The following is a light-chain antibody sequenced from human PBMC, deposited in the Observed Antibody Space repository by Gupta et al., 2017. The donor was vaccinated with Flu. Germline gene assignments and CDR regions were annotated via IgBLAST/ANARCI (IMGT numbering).Light chain of an antibody. CDR3: QQYNNWLPIT. CDR1: HSVSSN. Sequence: ERATPSCSASHSVSSNLAWYQQKPGQAPRLLIYGASTRATGIPARFSGSGSGTEFTLTISSLQPEDFAVYYCQQYNNWLPITFGQGTRVEIK. J-gene: IGKJ5*01. CDR2: GAS. V-gene: IGKV3-15*01.